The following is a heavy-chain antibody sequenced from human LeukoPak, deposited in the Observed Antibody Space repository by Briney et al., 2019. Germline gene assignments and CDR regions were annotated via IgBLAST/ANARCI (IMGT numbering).Heavy chain of an antibody. CDR3: ARANFLYCSSSTCLFDY. Sequence: ASVKVSCTASGYTFTDYYMHWVRQAPGQGFEWMGWINPNDGDTNYAQKFQGRVTMTRDTSISTAHMEVSRLRSDDAAVYYCARANFLYCSSSTCLFDYWGQGTLVTVSS. V-gene: IGHV1-2*02. D-gene: IGHD2-2*01. CDR1: GYTFTDYY. CDR2: INPNDGDT. J-gene: IGHJ4*02.